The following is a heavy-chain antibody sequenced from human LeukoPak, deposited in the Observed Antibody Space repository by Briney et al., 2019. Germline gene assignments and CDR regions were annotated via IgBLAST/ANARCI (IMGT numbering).Heavy chain of an antibody. J-gene: IGHJ6*04. CDR2: IFQSGNS. Sequence: SETLSLTYAVSGVSISSNNWWTWVRQSPRKRPPLISEIFQSGNSNYNPSLKSRVIISLDKSKNQFSLKLTSVTAADTAVYFCARVPAVGAEYYYYMDVWGKGTTVIVSS. D-gene: IGHD3-16*01. CDR3: ARVPAVGAEYYYYMDV. CDR1: GVSISSNNW. V-gene: IGHV4-4*02.